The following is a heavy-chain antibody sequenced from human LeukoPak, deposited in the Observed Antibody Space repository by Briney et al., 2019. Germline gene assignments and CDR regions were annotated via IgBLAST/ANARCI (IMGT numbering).Heavy chain of an antibody. CDR1: GFTFSSYG. CDR2: ISYDGSNK. D-gene: IGHD3-22*01. CDR3: AKTPSSGSSGYYWFDY. V-gene: IGHV3-30*18. J-gene: IGHJ4*02. Sequence: GRSLRLSCAASGFTFSSYGMHWVRQAPGEGLEWVAVISYDGSNKYYADSVKGRFTISRDNSKNTLYLQMNSLRAEDTAVYYCAKTPSSGSSGYYWFDYWGQGTLVTVSS.